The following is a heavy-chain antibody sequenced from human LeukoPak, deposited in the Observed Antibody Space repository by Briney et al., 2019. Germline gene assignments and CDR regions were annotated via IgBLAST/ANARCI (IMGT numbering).Heavy chain of an antibody. CDR2: INHSGST. CDR1: GGSFSGYY. V-gene: IGHV4-34*01. Sequence: PSETLSLTCAVYGGSFSGYYWSWIRQPPGKGLEGIGEINHSGSTNYNPSLKSRVTISVDTSKNQFSLKLSSVTAADTAVYYCARGTTGTTRAFDYWGQGTLVTVSS. D-gene: IGHD1-1*01. CDR3: ARGTTGTTRAFDY. J-gene: IGHJ4*02.